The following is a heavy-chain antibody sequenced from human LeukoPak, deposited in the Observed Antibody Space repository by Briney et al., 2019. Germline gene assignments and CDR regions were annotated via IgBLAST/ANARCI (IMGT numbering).Heavy chain of an antibody. CDR3: ARDQRSSGWYDY. CDR2: VTSSSSYI. D-gene: IGHD6-13*01. CDR1: GFTFSSYS. V-gene: IGHV3-21*01. Sequence: GGSLRLSCAASGFTFSSYSMNWVRQAPGKGLEWVSSVTSSSSYIYYADSVKGRFTISRDNAKNSLYLQMNSLRAEDTAVYYCARDQRSSGWYDYWGQGTLVTVSS. J-gene: IGHJ4*02.